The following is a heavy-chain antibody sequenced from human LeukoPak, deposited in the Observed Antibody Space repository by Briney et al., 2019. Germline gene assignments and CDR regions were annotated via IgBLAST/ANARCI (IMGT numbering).Heavy chain of an antibody. D-gene: IGHD2-8*01. CDR3: ARDAYCTNGACYTRFDY. CDR1: GFTLSNYW. J-gene: IGHJ4*02. CDR2: VNSDGRVT. Sequence: GGSLRLSCAASGFTLSNYWIHWVRQPPGKGLVWVSRVNSDGRVTTYADSVEGRFTISRDNAKNTLYLQMNSLRAEDTAVYYCARDAYCTNGACYTRFDYWGQGTLVTVSS. V-gene: IGHV3-74*01.